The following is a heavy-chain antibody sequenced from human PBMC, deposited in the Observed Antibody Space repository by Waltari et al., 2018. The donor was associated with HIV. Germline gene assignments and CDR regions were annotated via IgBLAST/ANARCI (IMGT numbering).Heavy chain of an antibody. J-gene: IGHJ4*02. CDR2: IKQDGSEK. CDR1: GFPFSSYW. D-gene: IGHD1-26*01. CDR3: ARRRGSYCLDY. V-gene: IGHV3-7*01. Sequence: EGQLVESGGGLVQPGGSLRLSCAASGFPFSSYWMSWVRQAPGKGLEWVANIKQDGSEKYYVDSVKGRFTISRDNAKNSLYLQMNSLRAEDTAVYFCARRRGSYCLDYWGQGTLVTVSS.